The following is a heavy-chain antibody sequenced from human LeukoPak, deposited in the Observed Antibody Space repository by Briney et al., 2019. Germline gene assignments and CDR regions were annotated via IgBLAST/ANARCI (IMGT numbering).Heavy chain of an antibody. Sequence: PGGSLRLPCAASGFTISHYGMHWVRQAPGKGLEWVAFIRNDGSDKYYADSVKGRFTIFRDNSENTLNLQMNSLRGEDTALYYCAKHLADSTASFDCWGQGTLVIVSS. V-gene: IGHV3-30*02. CDR2: IRNDGSDK. CDR3: AKHLADSTASFDC. D-gene: IGHD3-16*01. CDR1: GFTISHYG. J-gene: IGHJ4*02.